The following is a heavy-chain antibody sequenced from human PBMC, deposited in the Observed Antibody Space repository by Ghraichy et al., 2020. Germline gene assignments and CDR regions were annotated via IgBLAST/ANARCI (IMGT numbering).Heavy chain of an antibody. D-gene: IGHD2-15*01. J-gene: IGHJ4*02. V-gene: IGHV3-30*02. Sequence: LSLTCAASGFTFSSYGMHWVRQAPGKGLEWVAFIRYDGSNKYYADSVKGRFTISRDNSKNTLYLQMNSLRAEDTAVYYCVGGYCSGGSCYPFDYWGQGTLVTVSS. CDR1: GFTFSSYG. CDR2: IRYDGSNK. CDR3: VGGYCSGGSCYPFDY.